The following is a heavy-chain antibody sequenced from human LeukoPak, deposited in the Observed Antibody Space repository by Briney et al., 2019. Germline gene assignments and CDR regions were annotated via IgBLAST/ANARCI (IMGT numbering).Heavy chain of an antibody. J-gene: IGHJ6*03. Sequence: GGSLRLSCAVSGFTFNTYGMTWVRQAPGKGLEWVSGISGSDGSTHHADSVKGRFTISRDNSKNTLYLQMNSLRAGDTAVYYCARDRGGGHMDVWGKGTTVTISS. D-gene: IGHD2-15*01. V-gene: IGHV3-23*01. CDR1: GFTFNTYG. CDR2: ISGSDGST. CDR3: ARDRGGGHMDV.